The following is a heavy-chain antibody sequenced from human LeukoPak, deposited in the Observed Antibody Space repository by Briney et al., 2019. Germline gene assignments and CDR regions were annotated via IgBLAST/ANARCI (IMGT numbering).Heavy chain of an antibody. CDR2: IYSGGST. V-gene: IGHV3-53*01. CDR1: GFTVSNNY. D-gene: IGHD2/OR15-2a*01. Sequence: GGSLRLSCAASGFTVSNNYMSWVRQAPGKGLEWVSVIYSGGSTYYADPVKGRFTISNDNSKNTPYLQMNSLRAEDPAVYYCARDNRLTSDAFDIWGQGTMVTASS. CDR3: ARDNRLTSDAFDI. J-gene: IGHJ3*02.